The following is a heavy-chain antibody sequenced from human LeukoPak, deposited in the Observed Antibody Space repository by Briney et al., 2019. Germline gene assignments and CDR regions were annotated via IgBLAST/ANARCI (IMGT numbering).Heavy chain of an antibody. D-gene: IGHD3-22*01. Sequence: GGSLRLSCAASGFTFSSYGMHWVRQAPGKGLEWVAVIWNDGSNKYYADSVKGRFTISRDNSKNTLYLQMNSLRAEDTAVYYCARIHSLYYYDSSGYGAFDVWGQGTMVTVSS. CDR1: GFTFSSYG. CDR3: ARIHSLYYYDSSGYGAFDV. J-gene: IGHJ3*01. V-gene: IGHV3-33*01. CDR2: IWNDGSNK.